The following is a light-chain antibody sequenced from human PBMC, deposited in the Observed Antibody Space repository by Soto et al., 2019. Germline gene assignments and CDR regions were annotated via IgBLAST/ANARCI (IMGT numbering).Light chain of an antibody. J-gene: IGLJ2*01. CDR2: EVT. CDR3: TSYSSGSSLVI. CDR1: NSDVGGYRY. Sequence: QSALTQPRSVSGSPGQSVTISCTGTNSDVGGYRYVSWYQKHPDQAPKLIIYEVTNRPSGISNRFSGSKSGNTASLTISGLQADDESYYYCTSYSSGSSLVIFGGGTKLTVL. V-gene: IGLV2-14*01.